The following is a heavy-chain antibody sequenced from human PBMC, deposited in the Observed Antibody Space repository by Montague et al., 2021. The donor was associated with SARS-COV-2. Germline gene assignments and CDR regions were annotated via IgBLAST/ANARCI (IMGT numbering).Heavy chain of an antibody. CDR2: IYWDDDK. J-gene: IGHJ5*02. Sequence: PALVKPTQTLTLTCTFSGFSLSTTGVGVGWIRQPPGKALEWLALIYWDDDKRYSPSLKTRLAITKDTSKNQVVLTMTNMDPVDTATYYCANRRDIYDFWSCYYSGQNVDAFNWFDPWGQGTLVTVSS. D-gene: IGHD3-3*01. V-gene: IGHV2-5*02. CDR1: GFSLSTTGVG. CDR3: ANRRDIYDFWSCYYSGQNVDAFNWFDP.